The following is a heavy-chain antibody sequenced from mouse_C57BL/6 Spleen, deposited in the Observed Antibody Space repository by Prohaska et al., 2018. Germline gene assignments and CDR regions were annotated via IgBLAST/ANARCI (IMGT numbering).Heavy chain of an antibody. V-gene: IGHV1-26*01. CDR3: ATGNWYFDV. D-gene: IGHD4-1*01. J-gene: IGHJ1*03. CDR2: INPNNGGT. Sequence: HGKSLEWIGDINPNNGGTSYNQKFKGKATLTVDKSSSTAYMELRSLTSEDSAVYYCATGNWYFDVWGTGTTVTVSS.